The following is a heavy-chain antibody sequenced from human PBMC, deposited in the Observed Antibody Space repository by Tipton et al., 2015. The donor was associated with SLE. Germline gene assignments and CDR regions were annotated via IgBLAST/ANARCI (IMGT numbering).Heavy chain of an antibody. Sequence: SLRLSCVASGFGFDDYAMHWVRQVPGKGLEWVGRIRDKANGYTTEYAASVKDKFTISRDDSGNSVYLQMDNLRIEDTAVYYCARDRRVAVAGGRFSSDPFDIWGQGTMVTVSS. CDR3: ARDRRVAVAGGRFSSDPFDI. D-gene: IGHD6-19*01. V-gene: IGHV3-72*01. CDR1: GFGFDDYA. J-gene: IGHJ3*02. CDR2: IRDKANGYTT.